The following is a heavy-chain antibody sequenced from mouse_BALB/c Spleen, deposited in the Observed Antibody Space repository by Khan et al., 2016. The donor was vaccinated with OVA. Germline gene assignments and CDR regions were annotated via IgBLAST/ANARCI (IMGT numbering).Heavy chain of an antibody. J-gene: IGHJ3*01. D-gene: IGHD3-1*01. Sequence: QIQLVQSGAELVRPGTSVKISCQASGYAFTNYWLGWVKQRPGHGLEWIGDIYPGSGNTYYNEKFKGKATLTADRSSSTAYMQLSSLTSEDSAVYFCARQLGLPAYWGQGTLVTVS. CDR1: GYAFTNYW. V-gene: IGHV1-63*02. CDR2: IYPGSGNT. CDR3: ARQLGLPAY.